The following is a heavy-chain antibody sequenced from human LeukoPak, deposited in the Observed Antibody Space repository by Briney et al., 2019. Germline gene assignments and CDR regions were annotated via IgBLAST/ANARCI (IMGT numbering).Heavy chain of an antibody. CDR1: GYSFTGYY. D-gene: IGHD2-2*01. Sequence: ASVKVSCKASGYSFTGYYLHWVRQAPGHGLEWMGWINSNSGDTKYAQKFQGRVTMTRDTSISTAYMELSSLISDDMAVYYCARDQGDYYCTSTSCSGGAFDFWGQGTLVTVSS. CDR2: INSNSGDT. J-gene: IGHJ3*01. V-gene: IGHV1-2*02. CDR3: ARDQGDYYCTSTSCSGGAFDF.